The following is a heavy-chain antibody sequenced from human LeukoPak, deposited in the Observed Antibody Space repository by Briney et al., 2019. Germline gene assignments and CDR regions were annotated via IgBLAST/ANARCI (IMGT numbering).Heavy chain of an antibody. CDR3: ARDRDSYGVSNPFDI. CDR2: IYYSGST. D-gene: IGHD5-18*01. V-gene: IGHV4-39*07. J-gene: IGHJ3*02. Sequence: SETLSLTCTVSGGSVSSSSSYWGWIRQPPGKGLEWIGSIYYSGSTYYNPSLKSRVTMSVDTSTNQFSLKLSSVTAADTALYYCARDRDSYGVSNPFDIWGQGTMVTVSS. CDR1: GGSVSSSSSY.